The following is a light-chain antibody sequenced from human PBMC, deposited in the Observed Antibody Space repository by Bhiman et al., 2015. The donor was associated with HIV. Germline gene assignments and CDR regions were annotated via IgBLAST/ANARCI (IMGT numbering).Light chain of an antibody. CDR2: GNS. CDR1: SSNIGAGYD. V-gene: IGLV1-50*01. CDR3: AAWVDSLNGHVV. J-gene: IGLJ2*01. Sequence: QPVLTQPPSVSGAPGQRVTISCTGSSSNIGAGYDVHWYQHLPGTAPKFLIYGNSNRPSGVPDRFSGSKSGTSASLAISGLQAEDEADYYCAAWVDSLNGHVVFGGGTNLTVL.